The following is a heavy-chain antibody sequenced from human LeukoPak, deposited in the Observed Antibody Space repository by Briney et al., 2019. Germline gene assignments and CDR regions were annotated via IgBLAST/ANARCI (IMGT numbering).Heavy chain of an antibody. Sequence: SETLSLTCTVSGGSISSSSYYWGWTRQPPGKGLEWIGSIYYSGSTYYNPSLKSRVTISVDTSKNQFSLKLSSVTAADTAVYYCARVGPGYSYGDYWGQGTLVTVSS. CDR2: IYYSGST. CDR1: GGSISSSSYY. J-gene: IGHJ4*02. D-gene: IGHD5-18*01. V-gene: IGHV4-39*07. CDR3: ARVGPGYSYGDY.